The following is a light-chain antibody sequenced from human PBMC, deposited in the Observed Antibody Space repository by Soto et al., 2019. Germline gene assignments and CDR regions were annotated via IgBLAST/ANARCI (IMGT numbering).Light chain of an antibody. CDR3: QQYYNLWT. V-gene: IGKV3-15*01. Sequence: EIVMTQFPATLSVSPGERATLSCTASHYVYSNVAWFQQRPGQAPRLLIYRASTRAPATPARFSGSGFGAEFTLTITRLQSEDGAIYNCQQYYNLWTFGQGTKVDIK. CDR2: RAS. CDR1: HYVYSN. J-gene: IGKJ1*01.